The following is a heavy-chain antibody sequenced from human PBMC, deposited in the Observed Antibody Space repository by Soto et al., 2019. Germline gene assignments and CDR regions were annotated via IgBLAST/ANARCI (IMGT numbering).Heavy chain of an antibody. CDR2: MNPNSGNT. Sequence: AASVKVSCKASGYTFTSYDINWLRQATGQGLEWMGWMNPNSGNTGYAQKFQGRVTMTRNTSISTAYMELSSLRSEDTAVYYCARARIRGVVVVAALFWGQGTLVTVSS. D-gene: IGHD2-15*01. CDR3: ARARIRGVVVVAALF. CDR1: GYTFTSYD. V-gene: IGHV1-8*01. J-gene: IGHJ4*02.